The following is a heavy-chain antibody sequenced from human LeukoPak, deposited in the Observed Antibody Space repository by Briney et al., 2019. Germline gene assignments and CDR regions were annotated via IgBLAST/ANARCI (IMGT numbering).Heavy chain of an antibody. J-gene: IGHJ4*02. D-gene: IGHD2-15*01. V-gene: IGHV4-59*08. CDR3: ARRRGYCSGGSCYFYFDY. CDR1: GVSISSYY. CDR2: IYYSGST. Sequence: SETLSLTCTVSGVSISSYYWSWVRQPPGKGLEWIGYIYYSGSTNYNPSLKSRVTISVDTSKNQFSLKLSSVTAADTAVYYCARRRGYCSGGSCYFYFDYWGQGTLVTVSS.